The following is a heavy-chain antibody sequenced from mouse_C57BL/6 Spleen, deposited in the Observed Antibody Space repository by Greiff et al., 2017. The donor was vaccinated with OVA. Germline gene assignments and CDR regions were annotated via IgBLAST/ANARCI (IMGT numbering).Heavy chain of an antibody. CDR3: ASYSNYYFDY. CDR1: GFTFSSYA. Sequence: DVMLVESGGGLVKPGGSLKLSCAASGFTFSSYAMSWVRQTPEKRLEWVATISDGGSYTYYPDNVKGRFTISRDNAKNNLYLQMSHLKSEDTAMYYCASYSNYYFDYWGQGTTLTVSS. CDR2: ISDGGSYT. D-gene: IGHD2-5*01. V-gene: IGHV5-4*03. J-gene: IGHJ2*01.